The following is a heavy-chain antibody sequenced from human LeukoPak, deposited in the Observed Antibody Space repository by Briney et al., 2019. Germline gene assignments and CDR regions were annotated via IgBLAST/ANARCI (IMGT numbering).Heavy chain of an antibody. CDR3: ARNMVRGEGYNWFDP. CDR2: IYYSGST. CDR1: GGSISSSSYF. Sequence: PSETLSLTCTVSGGSISSSSYFWGWIRQPPGKGLEWIGSIYYSGSTYYNPSLKSRVTISVDTSKNQFSLKLSSVTAADTAVYYCARNMVRGEGYNWFDPWGQGTLVTVSS. V-gene: IGHV4-39*07. J-gene: IGHJ5*02. D-gene: IGHD3-10*01.